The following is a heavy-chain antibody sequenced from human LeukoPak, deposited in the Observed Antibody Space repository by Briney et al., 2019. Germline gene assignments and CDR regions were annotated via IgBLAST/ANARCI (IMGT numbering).Heavy chain of an antibody. CDR3: PTEQQEDVVVTATRSFDY. J-gene: IGHJ4*02. Sequence: PGGSLRLSCAASGFTFSNAWMSWVRQAPGKGLEWVGRIKSKTDGGTTDYAAPVKGGFTISRDDSKNTLYLQMNSLKTEDTAVYYCPTEQQEDVVVTATRSFDYGGQGTLVTVSS. CDR1: GFTFSNAW. V-gene: IGHV3-15*01. D-gene: IGHD2-21*02. CDR2: IKSKTDGGTT.